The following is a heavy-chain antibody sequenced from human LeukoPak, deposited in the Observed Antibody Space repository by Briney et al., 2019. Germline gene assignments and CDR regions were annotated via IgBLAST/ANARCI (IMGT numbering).Heavy chain of an antibody. V-gene: IGHV1-69*04. Sequence: ASVTVSCKASGGTFSSYAISWVRQAPGQGLEWMGRIIPILGIANYAQKFQGRVTITADKSTSTAYMELSSLRSEDTAVYYCARDRGYSYGLYFDYWGQGTLGTVSS. CDR1: GGTFSSYA. D-gene: IGHD5-18*01. CDR3: ARDRGYSYGLYFDY. CDR2: IIPILGIA. J-gene: IGHJ4*02.